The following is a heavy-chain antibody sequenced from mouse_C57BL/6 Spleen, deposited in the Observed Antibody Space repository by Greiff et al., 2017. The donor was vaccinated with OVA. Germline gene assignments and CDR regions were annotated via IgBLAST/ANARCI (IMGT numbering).Heavy chain of an antibody. D-gene: IGHD3-1*01. CDR2: ILPGSGST. V-gene: IGHV1-9*01. Sequence: QVQLQQSGAELMKPGASVKLSCKATGYTFTGYWIEWVKQRPGHGLEWIGEILPGSGSTNSNEKFKGKATFTAATSSNTAYMQLSSLTPEDSAIXFCARGGVGARAYRGQGTLGTVSA. CDR3: ARGGVGARAY. J-gene: IGHJ3*01. CDR1: GYTFTGYW.